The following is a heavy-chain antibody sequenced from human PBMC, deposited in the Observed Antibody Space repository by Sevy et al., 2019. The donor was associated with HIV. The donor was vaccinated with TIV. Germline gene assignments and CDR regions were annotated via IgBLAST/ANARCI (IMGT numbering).Heavy chain of an antibody. CDR2: ITTSGRYT. CDR1: GFTFRTYA. D-gene: IGHD2-15*01. J-gene: IGHJ6*02. Sequence: GGSLRLSCAASGFTFRTYAMNWVRQAPGKGLEWVSSITTSGRYTYSADSVKGRFTISRDNSQNTVYLQMNSLRVDDTAVYYCAKGYCSGGSCPRDYYYYGMDAWGQGITVTVSS. CDR3: AKGYCSGGSCPRDYYYYGMDA. V-gene: IGHV3-23*01.